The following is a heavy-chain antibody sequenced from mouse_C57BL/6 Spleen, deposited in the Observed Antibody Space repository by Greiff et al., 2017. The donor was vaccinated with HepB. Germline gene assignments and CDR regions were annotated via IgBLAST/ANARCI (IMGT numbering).Heavy chain of an antibody. CDR2: ISGGGGNP. Sequence: EVMLVESGGGLVKPGGSLKLSCAASGFTFSSYTMSWVRQTPEKRLEWVANISGGGGNPYYPDSVKGRFTISRDTAKNTLYLQMSSLRSEDTALYYCARHLIYYDYDGGYYYAMDYWGQGTSVTVSS. V-gene: IGHV5-9*01. J-gene: IGHJ4*01. D-gene: IGHD2-4*01. CDR3: ARHLIYYDYDGGYYYAMDY. CDR1: GFTFSSYT.